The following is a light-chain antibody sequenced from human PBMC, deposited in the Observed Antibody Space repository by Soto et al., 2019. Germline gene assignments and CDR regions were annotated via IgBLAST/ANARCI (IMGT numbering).Light chain of an antibody. CDR2: AAS. CDR3: HQYGSSITWT. J-gene: IGKJ1*01. CDR1: QSVTSNY. V-gene: IGKV3-20*01. Sequence: EVVLTQSPGTVSLSPGERATLSCRASQSVTSNYLAWYQQKPGQAPRLLIYAASSRAPGIPDRFSGSGSGTDFTLSISRLEPEDFAVYYCHQYGSSITWTFGQGTKLEIK.